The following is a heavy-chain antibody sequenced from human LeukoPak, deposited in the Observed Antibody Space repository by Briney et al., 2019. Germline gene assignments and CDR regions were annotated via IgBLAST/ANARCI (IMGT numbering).Heavy chain of an antibody. CDR3: ASLYYYGSGSENWFDP. Sequence: SETLSLTCTVSGDSISSNSYYWGWIRQPPGKGLEWIGSIYYSGNIYYNPSPRSRVTISVDTSKNQFSLKLSSVTAADTAVYYCASLYYYGSGSENWFDPWGQGTLVTVSS. V-gene: IGHV4-39*01. J-gene: IGHJ5*02. CDR1: GDSISSNSYY. CDR2: IYYSGNI. D-gene: IGHD3-10*01.